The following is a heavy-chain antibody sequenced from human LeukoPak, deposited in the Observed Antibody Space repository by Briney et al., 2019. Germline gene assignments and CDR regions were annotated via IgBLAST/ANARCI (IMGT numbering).Heavy chain of an antibody. V-gene: IGHV3-7*04. CDR1: GVTFTTYW. CDR3: ARWGGGFDY. D-gene: IGHD3-16*01. Sequence: GGSLRLSCAASGVTFTTYWMSWVRQAPGKGLEWVANINQDGSVKYFVDSVKGRFTISRDNAQNSLFLQMNSLRAEDTAVYYCARWGGGFDYWGQGTLVTVSS. CDR2: INQDGSVK. J-gene: IGHJ4*02.